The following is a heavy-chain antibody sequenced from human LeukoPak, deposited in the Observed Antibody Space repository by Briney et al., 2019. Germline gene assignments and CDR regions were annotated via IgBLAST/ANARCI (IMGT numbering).Heavy chain of an antibody. Sequence: SETLSLTCTVSGGSISSYYWGWIRQPPGKGLEWIGSIYHSGSTYYNPSLKSRVTISVDTSKNQFSLKLSSVTAADTAVYYCAGPAAAAVFDYWGQGTLVTVSS. J-gene: IGHJ4*02. V-gene: IGHV4-38-2*02. CDR1: GGSISSYY. CDR3: AGPAAAAVFDY. D-gene: IGHD2-2*01. CDR2: IYHSGST.